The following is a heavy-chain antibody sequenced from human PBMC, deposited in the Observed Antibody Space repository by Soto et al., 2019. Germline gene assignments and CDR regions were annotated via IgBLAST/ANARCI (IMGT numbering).Heavy chain of an antibody. CDR2: IYWDDDK. CDR1: GFSLSTSGVG. CDR3: AHVYGGYDTFDY. J-gene: IGHJ4*02. D-gene: IGHD5-12*01. Sequence: QITLKESGPTLVKPTQTLTLTCTFSGFSLSTSGVGVGWIRQPPGEALEWLALIYWDDDKRYSPSLKSRLTITKDTPKNQVVLTMTNMDPVDTATYDCAHVYGGYDTFDYWGQGTLVTVSS. V-gene: IGHV2-5*02.